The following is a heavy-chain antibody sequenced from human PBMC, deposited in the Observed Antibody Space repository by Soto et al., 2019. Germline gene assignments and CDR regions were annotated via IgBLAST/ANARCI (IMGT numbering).Heavy chain of an antibody. Sequence: SETLSLTCTVSGGSISSSSYYWGWIRQPPGKGLEWIGSIYYSGSTYYNPSLKSRVTISVDTSKNQFSLKLSSVTAADTAVYYCARRTYCSSTSCYDQPLYYYYYYMDVWGKGTTVTVSS. V-gene: IGHV4-39*01. CDR2: IYYSGST. CDR3: ARRTYCSSTSCYDQPLYYYYYYMDV. D-gene: IGHD2-2*01. J-gene: IGHJ6*03. CDR1: GGSISSSSYY.